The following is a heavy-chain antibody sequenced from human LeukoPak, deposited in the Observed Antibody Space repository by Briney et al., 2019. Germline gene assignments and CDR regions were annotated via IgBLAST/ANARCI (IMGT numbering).Heavy chain of an antibody. CDR1: GFTFSSYE. V-gene: IGHV3-48*03. D-gene: IGHD3-10*01. CDR2: ISSSGSTI. Sequence: SGGSLRLSCAASGFTFSSYEMNWVRQAPGKGLEWVSYISSSGSTIYYADSVKGRFTISRDNAKNSLYLQMNSLRAEDTAVYYCAKQPGDGYYYYMDVWGKGTTVTVSS. CDR3: AKQPGDGYYYYMDV. J-gene: IGHJ6*03.